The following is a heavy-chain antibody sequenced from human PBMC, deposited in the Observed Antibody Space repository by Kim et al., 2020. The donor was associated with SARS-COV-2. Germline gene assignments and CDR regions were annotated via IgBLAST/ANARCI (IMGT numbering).Heavy chain of an antibody. CDR1: GYTFTSYG. Sequence: ASVKVSCKASGYTFTSYGISWVRQAPGQGLEWMGWISAYNGNTNYAQKLQGRVTMTTDTSTSTAYMELRSLRSDDTAVYYCARDTATTTANYYGSGSYYNRGDYWGQGTLVTVSS. CDR3: ARDTATTTANYYGSGSYYNRGDY. D-gene: IGHD3-10*01. V-gene: IGHV1-18*04. CDR2: ISAYNGNT. J-gene: IGHJ4*02.